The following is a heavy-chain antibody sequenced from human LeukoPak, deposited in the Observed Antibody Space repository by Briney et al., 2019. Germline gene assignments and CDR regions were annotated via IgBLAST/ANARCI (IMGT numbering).Heavy chain of an antibody. CDR2: IYYSGST. D-gene: IGHD3-10*01. V-gene: IGHV4-61*08. CDR3: ARFTKLGSYSYYIMDV. Sequence: SETPSLTCTVSGGSISSGDYYWSWIRQPPGKGLEWIGYIYYSGSTNYNPSLKSRVTISVDTSKNQFSLKLSSVTAADTAVYYCARFTKLGSYSYYIMDVWGQGTTVTVSS. J-gene: IGHJ6*02. CDR1: GGSISSGDYY.